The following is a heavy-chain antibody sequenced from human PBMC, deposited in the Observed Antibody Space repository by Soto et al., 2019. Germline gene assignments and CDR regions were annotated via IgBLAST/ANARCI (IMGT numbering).Heavy chain of an antibody. D-gene: IGHD3-9*01. Sequence: GGSLRLSCAASGFTFSSYAMSWVRQAPGKGLEWVSVISGSGDRTYSADSVKGRFTISRDNSKNALYLQMNSLRAEDSAVYYCAKSATGNPANWFDPWGQATLVTLSS. V-gene: IGHV3-23*01. J-gene: IGHJ5*02. CDR2: ISGSGDRT. CDR1: GFTFSSYA. CDR3: AKSATGNPANWFDP.